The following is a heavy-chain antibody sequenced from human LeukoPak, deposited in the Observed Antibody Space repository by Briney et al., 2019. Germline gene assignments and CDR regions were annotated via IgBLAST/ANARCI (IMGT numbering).Heavy chain of an antibody. J-gene: IGHJ4*02. D-gene: IGHD1-26*01. CDR2: IYHSGSS. V-gene: IGHV4-38-2*01. Sequence: SETLSLTCVVSGYSITKGYYWGWIRQPPGKGLEWIGSIYHSGSSFYNPSLNSRVTVSRDTSKNQFSLKVSSVTAADTAVYYCARQVGATYYFDYWGQGTLVTVSA. CDR1: GYSITKGYY. CDR3: ARQVGATYYFDY.